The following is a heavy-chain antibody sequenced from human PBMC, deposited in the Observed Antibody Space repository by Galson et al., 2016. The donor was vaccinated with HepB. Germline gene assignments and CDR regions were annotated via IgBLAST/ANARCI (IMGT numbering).Heavy chain of an antibody. J-gene: IGHJ4*02. CDR3: TRGTLGNTASMAFDY. CDR1: GASFTDNSW. V-gene: IGHV4/OR15-8*01. Sequence: ETLSLTCVVSGASFTDNSWWSWVRQSPGTGLEWIGEVYQTGTAHYNPSFTRRATISVDTSKNQISLSLASVTAADTAIYYCTRGTLGNTASMAFDYWGQGTLVSVSS. D-gene: IGHD5-24*01. CDR2: VYQTGTA.